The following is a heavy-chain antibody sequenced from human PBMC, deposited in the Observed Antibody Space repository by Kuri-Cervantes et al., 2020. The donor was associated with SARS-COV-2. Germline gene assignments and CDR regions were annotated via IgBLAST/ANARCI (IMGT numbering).Heavy chain of an antibody. J-gene: IGHJ3*02. CDR1: GFSFSMYW. Sequence: LSLTCAASGFSFSMYWMSWVRQAPGKGLEWVANIKKDGSEKYYVDSVKGRFTISRDNAKNSLYLQMNSLRAEDTAVYYCEWGAAGGWVYAFDIWGQGTMVTVSS. CDR3: EWGAAGGWVYAFDI. V-gene: IGHV3-7*01. D-gene: IGHD6-13*01. CDR2: IKKDGSEK.